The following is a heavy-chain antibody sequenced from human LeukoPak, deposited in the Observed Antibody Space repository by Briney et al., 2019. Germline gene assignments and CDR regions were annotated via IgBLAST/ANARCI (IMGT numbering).Heavy chain of an antibody. CDR3: ARAAQPGFDP. V-gene: IGHV3-48*01. J-gene: IGHJ5*02. CDR2: ISSDSGTI. D-gene: IGHD1-14*01. CDR1: GLTFSSYS. Sequence: QPGGSLRLSCGASGLTFSSYSMNWVRQAPGKGLEWVSYISSDSGTIYQADSVKGRFTISRDNAKNSLYLQMNSLRAEDTAVYLCARAAQPGFDPWGQGTLVIVSS.